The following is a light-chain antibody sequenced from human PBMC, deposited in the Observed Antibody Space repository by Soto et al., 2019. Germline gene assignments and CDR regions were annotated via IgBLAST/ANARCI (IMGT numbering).Light chain of an antibody. J-gene: IGLJ3*02. CDR3: SSYTSSSTLWV. CDR1: SSDLGGYNY. Sequence: QSALTQPASVSGSPGQSITISCTGTSSDLGGYNYVSWYQQHPGKAPKLIIYEVSDRPSGVSNRFSGSKSGYTASLTISGLQAEDEADYYCSSYTSSSTLWVFGGGTQLTVL. V-gene: IGLV2-14*01. CDR2: EVS.